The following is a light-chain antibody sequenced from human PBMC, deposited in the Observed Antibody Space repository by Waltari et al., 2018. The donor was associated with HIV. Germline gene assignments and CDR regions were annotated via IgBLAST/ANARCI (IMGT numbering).Light chain of an antibody. Sequence: AIQMTQSPSSLSASVGDRVTISCPSSQGIANDLSWDQHKPGKAPRLLIYGSSTLQSGVSSRFSGGGSDTHFTLTISGLQPEDFATYYCLQDYIFPYTFGQGTTLEI. CDR1: QGIAND. CDR3: LQDYIFPYT. V-gene: IGKV1-6*01. J-gene: IGKJ2*01. CDR2: GSS.